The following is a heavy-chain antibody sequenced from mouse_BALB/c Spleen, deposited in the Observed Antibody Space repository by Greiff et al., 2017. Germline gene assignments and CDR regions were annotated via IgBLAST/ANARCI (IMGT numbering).Heavy chain of an antibody. Sequence: EVKLMESGRGLVKPGGSLKLSCAASGFTFSDYYMYWVRQTPEKRLEWVATISDGGSYTYYPDSVKGRFTISRDNAKNNLYLQMSSLKSEDTAMYYCARDYYCSSYGWCAYWGQGTLVTVSA. V-gene: IGHV5-4*02. CDR2: ISDGGSYT. CDR1: GFTFSDYY. J-gene: IGHJ3*01. CDR3: ARDYYCSSYGWCAY. D-gene: IGHD1-1*01.